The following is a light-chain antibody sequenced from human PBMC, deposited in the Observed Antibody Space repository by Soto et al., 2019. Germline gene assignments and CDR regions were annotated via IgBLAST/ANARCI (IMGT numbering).Light chain of an antibody. Sequence: VLTQSPATLSLSPGERGTRSCRASQSASSYLAWYQPKPCQAHRLLIYDASNRATGIPARFSGSGSGTDFTLTISSLEPQDFAIYYGQQRQYWPTITFGQGTRVDI. J-gene: IGKJ5*01. CDR3: QQRQYWPTIT. CDR2: DAS. V-gene: IGKV3-11*01. CDR1: QSASSY.